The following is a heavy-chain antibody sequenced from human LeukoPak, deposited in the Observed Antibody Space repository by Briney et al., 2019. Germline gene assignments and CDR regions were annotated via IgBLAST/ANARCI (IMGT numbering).Heavy chain of an antibody. CDR1: GGSISSSSCY. CDR2: IYYSGST. D-gene: IGHD2-2*01. J-gene: IGHJ5*02. V-gene: IGHV4-39*01. CDR3: ARLKPAANWFDP. Sequence: SETLSLTCTVSGGSISSSSCYWGWIRQPPGKGLEWIGSIYYSGSTYYNPSLKSRVTISVDTSKNQFSLRLSSVTAADTAVYYCARLKPAANWFDPWGQGTLVTVSS.